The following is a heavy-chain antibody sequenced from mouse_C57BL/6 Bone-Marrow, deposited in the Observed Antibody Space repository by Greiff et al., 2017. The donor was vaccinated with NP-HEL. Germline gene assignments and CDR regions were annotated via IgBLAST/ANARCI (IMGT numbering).Heavy chain of an antibody. CDR3: ASEDYYGSSPYYFDY. Sequence: VQLKQPGAELVRPGSSVKLSCKASGYTFTSYWMDWVKQRPGQGLEWIGNIYPSDSETHYNQKFKDKATLTVDKSSSTAYMQLSSLTSEDSAVYYGASEDYYGSSPYYFDYWGQGTTLTVSS. D-gene: IGHD1-1*01. CDR2: IYPSDSET. V-gene: IGHV1-61*01. J-gene: IGHJ2*01. CDR1: GYTFTSYW.